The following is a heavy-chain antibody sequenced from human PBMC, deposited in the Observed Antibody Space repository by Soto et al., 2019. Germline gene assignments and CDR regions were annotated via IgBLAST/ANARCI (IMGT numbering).Heavy chain of an antibody. CDR2: TYYRSKWYN. D-gene: IGHD1-26*01. CDR3: VRLIGNSWLDF. V-gene: IGHV6-1*01. J-gene: IGHJ5*01. CDR1: GDSVSSSSVT. Sequence: SQTLLLTCAISGDSVSSSSVTWNWIRQSPSRGLEWLGRTYYRSKWYNDYAESVKSRITINPDTSKNQFSLHLNSVAPEDTAVYYCVRLIGNSWLDFWGQGTLVTVS.